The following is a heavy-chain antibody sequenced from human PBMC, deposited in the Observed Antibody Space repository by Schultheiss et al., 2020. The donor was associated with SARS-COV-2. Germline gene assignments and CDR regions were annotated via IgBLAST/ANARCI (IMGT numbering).Heavy chain of an antibody. CDR3: ARDRGSGWYSFDY. CDR2: ISYDGSNK. D-gene: IGHD6-19*01. Sequence: GASLKISCTASGFTFGDYAMSWVRQAPGKGLEWVAVISYDGSNKYYADSVKGRFTISRDNSKNTLYLQMNSLRAEDTAVYYCARDRGSGWYSFDYWGQGTLVTVSS. V-gene: IGHV3-30*04. CDR1: GFTFGDYA. J-gene: IGHJ4*02.